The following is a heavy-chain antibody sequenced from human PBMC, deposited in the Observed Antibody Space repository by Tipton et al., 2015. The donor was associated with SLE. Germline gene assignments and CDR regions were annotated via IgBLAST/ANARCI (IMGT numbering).Heavy chain of an antibody. CDR2: ISYSGIT. Sequence: TLSLTCTVSGGSISSSSYYWSWIRQSPGKGLEWIGSISYSGITYYNPSLKSRVTISVDTSKNHSSLKLSSVTAADTAVYYCAREGLHYDILTGLLGRGYYFDHWGQGALVTVSS. CDR1: GGSISSSSYY. J-gene: IGHJ4*02. V-gene: IGHV4-39*07. D-gene: IGHD3-9*01. CDR3: AREGLHYDILTGLLGRGYYFDH.